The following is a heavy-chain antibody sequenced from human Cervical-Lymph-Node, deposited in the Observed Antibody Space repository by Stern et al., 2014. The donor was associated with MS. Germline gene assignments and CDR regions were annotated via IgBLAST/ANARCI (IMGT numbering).Heavy chain of an antibody. Sequence: QVQLVESGPGLVKPSETLSLTCTVSAGSLSSRSNFRSWIRQFPGKGLEWIGRMVYSGYTHYKPSPQSRVHLSVETAKNHLPLTLGSLTAADTAVYYCARHVTSGWLGNWFDPWGQGILAIVSS. J-gene: IGHJ5*02. CDR3: ARHVTSGWLGNWFDP. D-gene: IGHD6-19*01. CDR1: AGSLSSRSNF. CDR2: MVYSGYT. V-gene: IGHV4-39*01.